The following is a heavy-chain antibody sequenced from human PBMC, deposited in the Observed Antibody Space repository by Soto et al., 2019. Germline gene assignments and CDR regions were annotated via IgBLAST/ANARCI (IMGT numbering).Heavy chain of an antibody. CDR2: INAGNGNT. CDR3: ARSIVVVAALDY. Sequence: GASVKVSCKASGYTFTSYAMHWVRQAPGQRLEWMGWINAGNGNTKYSQKFQGRVTITRDTSASTAYMELSSLSSEDTAVYYCARSIVVVAALDYWGQGTLVTVSS. J-gene: IGHJ4*02. D-gene: IGHD2-21*02. V-gene: IGHV1-3*01. CDR1: GYTFTSYA.